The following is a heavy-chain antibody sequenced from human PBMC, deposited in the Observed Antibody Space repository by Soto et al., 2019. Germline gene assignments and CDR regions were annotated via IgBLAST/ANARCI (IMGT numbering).Heavy chain of an antibody. CDR1: GYTFTSYG. V-gene: IGHV1-18*01. Sequence: ASGKVSCKASGYTFTSYGISWVRQAPGQGLEWMGWISAYNGNTNYAQKLQGRVTMTTDTSTSTAYMELRSLRSDDTAVYYCARAQYYYDSSGCYYWGQGTLVTVSS. CDR3: ARAQYYYDSSGCYY. D-gene: IGHD3-22*01. CDR2: ISAYNGNT. J-gene: IGHJ4*02.